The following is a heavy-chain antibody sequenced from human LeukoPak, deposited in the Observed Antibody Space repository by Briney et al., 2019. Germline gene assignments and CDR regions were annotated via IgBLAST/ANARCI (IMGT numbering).Heavy chain of an antibody. CDR2: LHYSGST. J-gene: IGHJ4*02. V-gene: IGHV4-59*01. CDR1: GGSISGYY. D-gene: IGHD1-26*01. Sequence: SETLSLTCTVSGGSISGYYWSWIRQPPGKGLEWIGYLHYSGSTNYNPSLKSRVTISVDTSKNQFSLKLSSVTAADTAVYYCARGTGRAVGAHFDYWGQGTLVTVSS. CDR3: ARGTGRAVGAHFDY.